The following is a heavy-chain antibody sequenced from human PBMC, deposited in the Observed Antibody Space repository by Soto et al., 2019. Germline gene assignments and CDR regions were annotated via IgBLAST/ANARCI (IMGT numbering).Heavy chain of an antibody. J-gene: IGHJ4*02. V-gene: IGHV4-61*01. Sequence: SETLSLTCTVSGGSISSSSYYWSWVRQPPGKELEYIGYIYYSGSTNYNPSLKSRVAMSVDTSKNQFSLKLTSVTAADTAVYYCSRGSGVPTVTPLDYWGQGTLVTVS. CDR1: GGSISSSSYY. CDR2: IYYSGST. CDR3: SRGSGVPTVTPLDY. D-gene: IGHD4-4*01.